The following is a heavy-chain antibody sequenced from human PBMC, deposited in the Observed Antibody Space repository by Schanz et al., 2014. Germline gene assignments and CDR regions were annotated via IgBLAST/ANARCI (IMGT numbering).Heavy chain of an antibody. V-gene: IGHV4-59*08. CDR3: ARGGSAMVRGVMTASYWFFDL. CDR1: GGSINNFY. J-gene: IGHJ2*01. D-gene: IGHD3-10*01. CDR2: IYSSGIP. Sequence: QVQLQESGPGLVKPSETLSLTCSVSGGSINNFYWGWIRQSPGKGLEWIGYIYSSGIPTYNPSLKSRVSLTAESTNNQFSLKLTSVTAGDAAVYYCARGGSAMVRGVMTASYWFFDLWGRGTLVTVSS.